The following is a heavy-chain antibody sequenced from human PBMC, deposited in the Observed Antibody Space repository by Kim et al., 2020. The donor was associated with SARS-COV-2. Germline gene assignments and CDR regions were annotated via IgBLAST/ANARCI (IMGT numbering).Heavy chain of an antibody. J-gene: IGHJ6*01. V-gene: IGHV4-59*01. D-gene: IGHD3-22*01. Sequence: SETLSLTCTVSGGSMRSYYWSWIRQPPGKGLEWIGYISYSGSTNYNPSLKSRVTISVDTSKNQFSLKLSSVTAADTAVYYCARTDARVTMIEYLYYGMDV. CDR3: ARTDARVTMIEYLYYGMDV. CDR1: GGSMRSYY. CDR2: ISYSGST.